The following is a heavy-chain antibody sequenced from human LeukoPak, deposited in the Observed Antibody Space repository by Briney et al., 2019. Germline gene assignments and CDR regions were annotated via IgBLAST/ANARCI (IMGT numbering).Heavy chain of an antibody. V-gene: IGHV3-64*01. CDR2: ISSNGGST. Sequence: PGGSLRLSCAASGFTFSIYDMHWVRQAPGKGLEYVSAISSNGGSTYYANSVKGRFTISRDNSKNTLYLQMGSLRAEDMAVYYCERMRGESSGSFYSWGHGNLVTVSS. J-gene: IGHJ5*01. CDR3: ERMRGESSGSFYS. CDR1: GFTFSIYD. D-gene: IGHD3-22*01.